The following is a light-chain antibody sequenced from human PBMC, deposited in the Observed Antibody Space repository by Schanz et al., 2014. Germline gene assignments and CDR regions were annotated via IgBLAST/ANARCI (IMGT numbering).Light chain of an antibody. CDR1: QSVSSSY. Sequence: IVLTQSPGTLSLSPGERVTLSCRASQSVSSSYLAWYQQKPGQAPRLLIYGTSSRATGIPDRFSGSGSGTDFTLTISRLEPEDFAVYYCQQYGSSLLTFGQGTRLEIK. CDR2: GTS. J-gene: IGKJ5*01. CDR3: QQYGSSLLT. V-gene: IGKV3-20*01.